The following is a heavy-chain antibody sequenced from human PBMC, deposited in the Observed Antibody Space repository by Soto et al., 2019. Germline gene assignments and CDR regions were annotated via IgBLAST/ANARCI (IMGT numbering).Heavy chain of an antibody. CDR1: GFTFSSYA. D-gene: IGHD3-10*01. CDR3: ARVRYYDSGSSINWFDP. CDR2: ISGSGGNT. J-gene: IGHJ5*02. V-gene: IGHV3-23*01. Sequence: GSLRLSCAASGFTFSSYAMSWVRQAPGKGLEWVSAISGSGGNTYYADSVKGRFTISRDNSKNTLYLQMNPLRAEDTAVYYCARVRYYDSGSSINWFDPWGQGTLVTVSS.